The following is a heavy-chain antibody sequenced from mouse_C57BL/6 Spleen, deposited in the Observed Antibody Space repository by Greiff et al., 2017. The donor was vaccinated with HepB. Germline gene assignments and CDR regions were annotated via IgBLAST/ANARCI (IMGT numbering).Heavy chain of an antibody. D-gene: IGHD2-5*01. CDR2: IWTGGGT. V-gene: IGHV2-9-1*01. CDR3: ARKEDSNYEGYFDV. Sequence: VMLVESGPGLVAPSQSLSITCTVSGFSLTSYAISWVRQPPGKGLEWLGVIWTGGGTNYNSALKSRLSISKDNSKSQVFLKMNSLQTDDTARYYCARKEDSNYEGYFDVWGTGTTVTVSS. CDR1: GFSLTSYA. J-gene: IGHJ1*03.